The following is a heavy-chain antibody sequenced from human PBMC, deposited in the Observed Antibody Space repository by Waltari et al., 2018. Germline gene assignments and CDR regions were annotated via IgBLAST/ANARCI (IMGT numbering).Heavy chain of an antibody. V-gene: IGHV3-23*01. CDR2: ISGSGGST. Sequence: EVQLLESGGGLVQPGGSLRLSCAASGFTFSSYAMSWVRQAPGKGLEWVAAISGSGGSTYYADSGKGRFTISRDNSKNTLYLQMNSLRAEDTAVYYCAKGDGGSLGMDVWGQGTTVTVSS. CDR3: AKGDGGSLGMDV. D-gene: IGHD1-26*01. CDR1: GFTFSSYA. J-gene: IGHJ6*02.